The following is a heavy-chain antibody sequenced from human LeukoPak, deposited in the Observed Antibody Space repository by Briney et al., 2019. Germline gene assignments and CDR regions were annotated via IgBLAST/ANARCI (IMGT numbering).Heavy chain of an antibody. V-gene: IGHV1-2*02. CDR3: ARVDGSGTYFDY. J-gene: IGHJ4*02. CDR1: GYTFTNYS. D-gene: IGHD3-10*01. Sequence: GASVKVSCKASGYTFTNYSISWVRQAPGQGLEWMGWINTYNGNTNYAQKFQGRVTMTRDTSISTAYMELSRLRSDDTAVYYCARVDGSGTYFDYWGQGTLVTVSS. CDR2: INTYNGNT.